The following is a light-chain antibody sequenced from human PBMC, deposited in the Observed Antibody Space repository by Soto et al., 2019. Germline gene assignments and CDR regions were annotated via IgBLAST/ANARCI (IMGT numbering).Light chain of an antibody. J-gene: IGKJ1*01. V-gene: IGKV3D-15*01. CDR1: QSVSSN. CDR3: QQYNNWPQT. CDR2: GAS. Sequence: EIVMTQSPATLSVSPGERATFSCRASQSVSSNLAWYQQKPGQAPRLLIYGASTRAAGIPDRFSGSGSGTDFTLSISSLQSEDFAEYHCQQYNNWPQTFGQGTKVDIK.